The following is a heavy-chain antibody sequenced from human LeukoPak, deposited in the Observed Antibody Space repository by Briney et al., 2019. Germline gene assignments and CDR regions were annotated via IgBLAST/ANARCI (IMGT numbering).Heavy chain of an antibody. CDR2: ISTGSSII. V-gene: IGHV3-48*01. J-gene: IGHJ6*03. CDR1: GFTFSSYS. Sequence: PGGSLRLSCAASGFTFSSYSMNWVRQAPGKGLEWVSYISTGSSIINYADSVKGRFTISRDNSKNTLYLQMNSLRAEDTAVYYCANTARDDLDYYYYMDVWGKGTTVTVSS. CDR3: ANTARDDLDYYYYMDV. D-gene: IGHD3-3*01.